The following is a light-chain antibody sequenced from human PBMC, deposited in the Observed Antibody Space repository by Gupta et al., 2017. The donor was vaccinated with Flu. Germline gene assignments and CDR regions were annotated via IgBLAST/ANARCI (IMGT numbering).Light chain of an antibody. CDR2: DAS. V-gene: IGKV1-33*01. Sequence: GDRATIPCPATQDISTYLSWYQHKPVKAPKLLICDASTLQTGVPPSFSGSGSGTDFTFTISSLQPEDIGTYYCQQYGNLPLTFGGGTKVELK. CDR1: QDISTY. CDR3: QQYGNLPLT. J-gene: IGKJ4*01.